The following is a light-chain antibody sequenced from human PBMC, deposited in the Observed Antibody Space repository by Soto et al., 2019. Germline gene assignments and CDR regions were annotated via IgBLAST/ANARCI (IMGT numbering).Light chain of an antibody. V-gene: IGLV2-23*02. Sequence: QSALTQTASVSGSPGQSITISCTGTSNDLGGYDLVSWFQQHPGKAPKLIIYEATKRPSGVSDRFSGSKSGNTASLTISALQADDEAEYSCCSFAGGAIFVFGGGTKLTVL. CDR3: CSFAGGAIFV. CDR1: SNDLGGYDL. J-gene: IGLJ2*01. CDR2: EAT.